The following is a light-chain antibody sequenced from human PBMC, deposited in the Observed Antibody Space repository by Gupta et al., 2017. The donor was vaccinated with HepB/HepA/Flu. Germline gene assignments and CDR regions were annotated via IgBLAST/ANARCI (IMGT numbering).Light chain of an antibody. CDR1: SRDVGAYNY. J-gene: IGLJ1*01. Sequence: SALTQPASVSGSPGQSITISCTGTSRDVGAYNYVSWYQQHPGRAPKLMIYDVSNRPSGASYRFSGSKSANTASLTISGLQTEDESDYYCSSYTSISTHVFGTGTKVTVL. V-gene: IGLV2-14*03. CDR2: DVS. CDR3: SSYTSISTHV.